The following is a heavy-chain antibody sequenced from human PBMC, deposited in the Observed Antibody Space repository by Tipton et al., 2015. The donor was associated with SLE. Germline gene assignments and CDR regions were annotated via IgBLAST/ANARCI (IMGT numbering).Heavy chain of an antibody. Sequence: TLSLTCAVYGGSFSGYYWSWIRQTPGKGLEWIGEINHSGSTNYNPSLKSRVTILVDTSKNQFSLKLSSVTAADTAVYYCARGWDYLDQAGIDYWGQGTLVTVSS. J-gene: IGHJ4*02. V-gene: IGHV4-34*01. CDR2: INHSGST. CDR1: GGSFSGYY. D-gene: IGHD1-7*01. CDR3: ARGWDYLDQAGIDY.